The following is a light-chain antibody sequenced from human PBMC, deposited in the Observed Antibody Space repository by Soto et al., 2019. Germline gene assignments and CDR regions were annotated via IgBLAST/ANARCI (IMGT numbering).Light chain of an antibody. CDR2: GAS. CDR1: QSFNSIY. V-gene: IGKV3D-20*02. J-gene: IGKJ5*01. Sequence: EIVSTQSPCALSLAPGERAKLSCRAVQSFNSIYLAWYQQKPGQAPRLLIYGASSRATGIPDMFRGSGSGTDFTLNISRLEPDDFAVYYCQQRSNWPPITFGQGTRLEIK. CDR3: QQRSNWPPIT.